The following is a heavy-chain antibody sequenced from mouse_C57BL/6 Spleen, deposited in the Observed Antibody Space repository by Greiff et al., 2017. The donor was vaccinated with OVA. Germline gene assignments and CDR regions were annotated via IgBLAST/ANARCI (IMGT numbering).Heavy chain of an antibody. CDR1: GYTFTDYE. D-gene: IGHD1-2*01. Sequence: VQLQQSGAELVRPGASVTLSCKATGYTFTDYEMHWVKQTPVHGLEWIGAIDPETGGTAYNQKFKGKAILTADKSSSTAYMELRSLTSEDSAVYYCTRESYYGSYFDGWGTGPTLTVSS. V-gene: IGHV1-15*01. J-gene: IGHJ2*01. CDR3: TRESYYGSYFDG. CDR2: IDPETGGT.